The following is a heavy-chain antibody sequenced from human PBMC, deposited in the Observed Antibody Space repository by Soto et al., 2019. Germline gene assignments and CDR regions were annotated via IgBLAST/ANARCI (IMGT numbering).Heavy chain of an antibody. CDR1: GYSFTSYW. D-gene: IGHD6-13*01. Sequence: GESLKISCKGSGYSFTSYWIGWVRQMPGKGLEWMGIIYPGDSDTRYSPSFQGQVTISADKSISTAYLQWSSLKASDTAMYYCAGHARGSSSWYTGADYYYGMDVWGQGTTVTVSS. V-gene: IGHV5-51*01. CDR3: AGHARGSSSWYTGADYYYGMDV. CDR2: IYPGDSDT. J-gene: IGHJ6*02.